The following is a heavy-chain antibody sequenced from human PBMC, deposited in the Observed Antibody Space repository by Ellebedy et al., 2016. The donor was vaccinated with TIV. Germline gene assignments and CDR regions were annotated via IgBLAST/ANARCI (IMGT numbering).Heavy chain of an antibody. Sequence: GGSLRLSXAASGFTFSNYGMHWVRQAPGKGLEWVAVISYDGSNKFYADSVKGRFTISRDNSKNTLYLQMISLRAEDTAVYYCAKGTDYFYYYMDVWGKGTTVIVS. D-gene: IGHD3-10*01. CDR3: AKGTDYFYYYMDV. V-gene: IGHV3-30*18. J-gene: IGHJ6*03. CDR2: ISYDGSNK. CDR1: GFTFSNYG.